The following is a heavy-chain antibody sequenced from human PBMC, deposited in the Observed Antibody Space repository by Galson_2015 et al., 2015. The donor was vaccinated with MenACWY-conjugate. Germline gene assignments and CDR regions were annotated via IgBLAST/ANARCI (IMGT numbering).Heavy chain of an antibody. Sequence: SLRLSCAASGFTFSTYWMHWVRQAPGKGLVWVSRVNSDGSGTGYADSVKGRFTISRDNAKNTLYLQMNSLRAEDTAVYYCARLGGNYRTTSHFDYWGRGTLVTVSS. CDR3: ARLGGNYRTTSHFDY. CDR2: VNSDGSGT. CDR1: GFTFSTYW. V-gene: IGHV3-74*01. D-gene: IGHD1-26*01. J-gene: IGHJ4*02.